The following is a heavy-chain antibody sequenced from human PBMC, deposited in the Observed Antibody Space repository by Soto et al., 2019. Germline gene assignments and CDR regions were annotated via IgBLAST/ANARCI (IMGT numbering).Heavy chain of an antibody. CDR1: GFSLSTSGMR. Sequence: GSGPTLVNPTQTLTPTCTFSGFSLSTSGMRVSWIRQPPGKALEWLARIDWDDDKFYSTSLKTRLTISKDTSKNQVVLTMTNMDPVDTATYYCALGYDSSGPDSYYFDYWGQGTLVTVSS. V-gene: IGHV2-70*04. D-gene: IGHD3-22*01. J-gene: IGHJ4*02. CDR2: IDWDDDK. CDR3: ALGYDSSGPDSYYFDY.